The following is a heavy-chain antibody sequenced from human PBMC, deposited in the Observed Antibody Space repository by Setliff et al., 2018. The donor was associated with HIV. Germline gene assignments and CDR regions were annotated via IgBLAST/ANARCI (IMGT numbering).Heavy chain of an antibody. V-gene: IGHV4-34*01. CDR3: AKDGLDAVAGTPDY. Sequence: SSETLSLTCAVYGGSFSGYYWSWIRQPPGKGLEWIGEVTHSGGTNYNPSLESRVTTSVGTSKKQFSLRLTSVTAADTAAYYCAKDGLDAVAGTPDYWGQGTLVTVSS. D-gene: IGHD6-19*01. J-gene: IGHJ4*02. CDR1: GGSFSGYY. CDR2: VTHSGGT.